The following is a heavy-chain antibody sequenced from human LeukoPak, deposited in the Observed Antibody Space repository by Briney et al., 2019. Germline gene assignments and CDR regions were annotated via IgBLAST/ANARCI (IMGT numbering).Heavy chain of an antibody. Sequence: GGSLRLSCAASGFSLGTDWMNWVRQAPGKGLVWVSRINSGGSTTTYADSVKGRFTISRDNAKNTLYLQMNSLRAEDTAVYYCGGGGYLLDYWGQGTLVTVSS. CDR2: INSGGSTT. V-gene: IGHV3-74*01. D-gene: IGHD1-26*01. CDR1: GFSLGTDW. CDR3: GGGGYLLDY. J-gene: IGHJ4*02.